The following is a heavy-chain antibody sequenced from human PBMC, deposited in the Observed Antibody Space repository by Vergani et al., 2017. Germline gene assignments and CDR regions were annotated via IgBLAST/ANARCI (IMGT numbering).Heavy chain of an antibody. CDR2: IDHTGRP. V-gene: IGHV4-34*01. Sequence: QVQLQQWGGGLLKPSETLSLTCVVNGGSFTSYHWTWIRQSPGEGLEWVGDIDHTGRPDYNPSLKSRLTMSVAKSRNQFSLTPNSVTATDTAIYFCARVNTETNGHLYYYYYMDVWGQGTAVTVS. CDR3: ARVNTETNGHLYYYYYMDV. J-gene: IGHJ6*03. D-gene: IGHD4-11*01. CDR1: GGSFTSYH.